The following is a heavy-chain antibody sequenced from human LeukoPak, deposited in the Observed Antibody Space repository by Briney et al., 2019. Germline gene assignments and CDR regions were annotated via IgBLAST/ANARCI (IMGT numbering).Heavy chain of an antibody. J-gene: IGHJ1*01. CDR3: ARGPGLVVVGTEYFQH. CDR1: GGTFSSYA. CDR2: IIPISGKA. D-gene: IGHD3-22*01. Sequence: SVKVSCKASGGTFSSYAISRVPQAPGQGLEWMGRIIPISGKANYAQKFQGRVTVTTDEPTSTAYMEPSSLRSEDTAVYHCARGPGLVVVGTEYFQHWGQGTLVTVSS. V-gene: IGHV1-69*05.